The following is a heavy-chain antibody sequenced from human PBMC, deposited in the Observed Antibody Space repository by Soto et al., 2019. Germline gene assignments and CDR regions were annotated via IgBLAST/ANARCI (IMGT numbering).Heavy chain of an antibody. D-gene: IGHD2-2*01. Sequence: GGSLRLSCAASGFTFSSYAMSWVRQAPGKGLEWVSAISGSGGSTYYADSVKGRFTIARDNSKNTLYLQMNSLRAEDTAVYYCDPGRYCSSTSCYEYYYGMDVWGQGTTVTVSS. V-gene: IGHV3-23*01. CDR2: ISGSGGST. CDR1: GFTFSSYA. J-gene: IGHJ6*02. CDR3: DPGRYCSSTSCYEYYYGMDV.